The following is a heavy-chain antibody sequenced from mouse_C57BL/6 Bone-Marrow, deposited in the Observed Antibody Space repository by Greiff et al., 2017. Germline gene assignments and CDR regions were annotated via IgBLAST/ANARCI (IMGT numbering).Heavy chain of an antibody. Sequence: VKLQESGPELVKPGASVKLSCKASGYTFTSYDINWVKQRPGQGLEWIGWIYPRDGSNKYNEKFKGKATLTVDTSSSTAYMELHSRTSEDSAVYFCARLEFDGSSGDWYVDVWGTGTTVTVSS. CDR3: ARLEFDGSSGDWYVDV. CDR1: GYTFTSYD. V-gene: IGHV1-85*01. CDR2: IYPRDGSN. D-gene: IGHD1-1*01. J-gene: IGHJ1*03.